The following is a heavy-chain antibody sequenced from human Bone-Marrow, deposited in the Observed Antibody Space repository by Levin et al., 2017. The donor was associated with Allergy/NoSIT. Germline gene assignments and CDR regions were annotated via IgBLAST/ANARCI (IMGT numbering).Heavy chain of an antibody. CDR3: AREGYCSDGTCADWYFDL. J-gene: IGHJ2*01. CDR1: GFSFSSYA. CDR2: ISVNNT. D-gene: IGHD2-15*01. Sequence: PGGSLRLSCEASGFSFSSYAMSWVRQAPGKGLEFVSLISVNNTYYIGSVKGRFTISRDNSKNTLYLQMNSLRAEDTAVYYCAREGYCSDGTCADWYFDLWGRGTLVTVSS. V-gene: IGHV3-23*01.